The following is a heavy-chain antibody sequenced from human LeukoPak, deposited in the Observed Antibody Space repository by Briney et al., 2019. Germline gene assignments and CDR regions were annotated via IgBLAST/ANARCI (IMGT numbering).Heavy chain of an antibody. CDR2: ISGSGGST. CDR1: GFTFSSYA. CDR3: ASGGYCSSTSCYSPDY. Sequence: GGSPRLSCAASGFTFSSYAMSWVRQAPGKGLEWVSAISGSGGSTYYADSVKGRFTISRDDSKNTLYLQMNSLRAEDTAVYYCASGGYCSSTSCYSPDYWGQGTLVTVSS. V-gene: IGHV3-23*01. J-gene: IGHJ4*02. D-gene: IGHD2-2*02.